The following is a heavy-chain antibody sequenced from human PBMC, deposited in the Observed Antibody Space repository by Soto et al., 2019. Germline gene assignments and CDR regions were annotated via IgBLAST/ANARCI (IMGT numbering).Heavy chain of an antibody. D-gene: IGHD6-13*01. CDR1: GFTFSSYG. V-gene: IGHV3-33*01. J-gene: IGHJ6*02. CDR3: TRGGSLAAAALYYYYGMDV. CDR2: IWYDGSNK. Sequence: PGGSLRLSFSAPGFTFSSYGMDWVRLAPFNLLEWVAVIWYDGSNKYYADSVKGRFTISRENSKNTLYLQMNSLRAEDTAVYYCTRGGSLAAAALYYYYGMDVWGPGTTVT.